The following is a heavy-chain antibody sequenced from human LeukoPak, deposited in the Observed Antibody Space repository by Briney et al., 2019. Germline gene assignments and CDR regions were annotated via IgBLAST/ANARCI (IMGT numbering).Heavy chain of an antibody. J-gene: IGHJ4*02. V-gene: IGHV4-39*01. CDR3: ARQTPYLYFDY. CDR1: GVSISSSSYY. CDR2: IYYSGST. Sequence: SETLSLTRTVSGVSISSSSYYWGWARHPPGKRLEWVGNIYYSGSTYYHPSLKRRVPLSVDTSKNQFSLKLSSVTAADTAVYYCARQTPYLYFDYWGQGTLVTVSS. D-gene: IGHD2-15*01.